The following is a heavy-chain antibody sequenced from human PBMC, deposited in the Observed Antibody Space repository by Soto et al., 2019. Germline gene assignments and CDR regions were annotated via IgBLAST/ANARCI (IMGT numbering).Heavy chain of an antibody. CDR3: AKDLPDQLLYPVFDY. CDR2: ISGSGGST. D-gene: IGHD2-2*02. V-gene: IGHV3-23*01. Sequence: GGSLRLSCAASGFTFSSYAMSWVRQAPGKGLEWVSAISGSGGSTYYADSVKGRFTISRDNSKNTLYLQMSSLRAEDTAVYYCAKDLPDQLLYPVFDYWGQGTLVTAPQ. CDR1: GFTFSSYA. J-gene: IGHJ4*02.